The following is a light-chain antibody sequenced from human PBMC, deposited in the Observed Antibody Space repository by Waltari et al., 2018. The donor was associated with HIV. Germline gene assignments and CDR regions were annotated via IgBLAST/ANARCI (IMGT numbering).Light chain of an antibody. V-gene: IGLV2-23*02. CDR1: RRDVGTYDY. CDR2: DVT. CDR3: CSFAGSNFV. J-gene: IGLJ1*01. Sequence: QSALTQPASVSGSPGQAITISCTGSRRDVGTYDYISWYQQHPGTAPKLIISDVTGRPSGISNRCSGSKSGTTASLTISGLQAEDEAEYFCCSFAGSNFVFGSGTKVTVL.